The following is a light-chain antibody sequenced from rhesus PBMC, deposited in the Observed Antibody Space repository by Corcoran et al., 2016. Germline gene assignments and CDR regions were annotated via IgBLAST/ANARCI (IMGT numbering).Light chain of an antibody. Sequence: QVILTQSPATLSLSPGERATLSCRASQSVSSYLAWYQQKPGQAPRLRIYGASSRATGNPDRFSGSGSGIEFTLTISSLEPEDFAVYYCQKYSSSPYNFGQGTKVEIK. CDR2: GAS. J-gene: IGKJ2*01. CDR3: QKYSSSPYN. V-gene: IGKV3-53*01. CDR1: QSVSSY.